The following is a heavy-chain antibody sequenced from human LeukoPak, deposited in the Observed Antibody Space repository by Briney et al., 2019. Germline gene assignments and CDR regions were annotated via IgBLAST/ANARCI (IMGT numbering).Heavy chain of an antibody. CDR2: ISAYNGNT. CDR1: GYTFTGYY. Sequence: ASVKVSCKASGYTFTGYYMHWVRQAPGQGLEWMGWISAYNGNTNYAQKLQGRVTMTTDTSTSTAYMELRSLRSDDTAVYYCARDLEWLSFDPWGQGTLVTVSS. CDR3: ARDLEWLSFDP. V-gene: IGHV1-18*04. J-gene: IGHJ5*02. D-gene: IGHD3-3*01.